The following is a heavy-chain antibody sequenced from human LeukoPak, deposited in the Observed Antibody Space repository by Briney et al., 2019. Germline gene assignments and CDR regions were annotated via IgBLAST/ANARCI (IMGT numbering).Heavy chain of an antibody. J-gene: IGHJ4*02. D-gene: IGHD2-21*02. CDR3: AKDIVGGGDDY. CDR1: GFTFSRYW. CDR2: IQEDGKKE. Sequence: PGGSLRLSCAASGFTFSRYWMSWVRQAPGKGLEWVASIQEDGKKENYVDSVRGRFTISRDNAKNSIYLQMNSLRVEDTAVYYCAKDIVGGGDDYWGQGTLVIVSS. V-gene: IGHV3-7*01.